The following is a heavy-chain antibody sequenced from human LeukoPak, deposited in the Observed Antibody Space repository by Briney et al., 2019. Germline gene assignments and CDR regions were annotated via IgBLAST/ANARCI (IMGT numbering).Heavy chain of an antibody. V-gene: IGHV1-2*02. CDR2: INPNNGGI. CDR3: ARDVRRDTFDI. J-gene: IGHJ3*02. D-gene: IGHD3-10*02. CDR1: GYTFTDYY. Sequence: GASVKVSCKASGYTFTDYYIHWVRQAPGQGLEWMGWINPNNGGIHYSQRFQGRVTMTRDTSISTAYVELSRLRSDDTAVYYCARDVRRDTFDIWGQGTVVTVSS.